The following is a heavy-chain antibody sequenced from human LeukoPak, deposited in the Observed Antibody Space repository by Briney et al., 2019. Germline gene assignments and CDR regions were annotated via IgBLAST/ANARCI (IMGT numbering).Heavy chain of an antibody. Sequence: SETLSLTCTVSGGSISSYSWSWIRQPAGKGLEWIGRIYSTNYNPSLKSRVTISVDTTKNQFSLKLTSVTAADTAVYYCARQSFAPFQVGPETPIESWGQGTLVTVSS. CDR2: IYST. V-gene: IGHV4-4*07. D-gene: IGHD1-26*01. CDR1: GGSISSYS. J-gene: IGHJ4*02. CDR3: ARQSFAPFQVGPETPIES.